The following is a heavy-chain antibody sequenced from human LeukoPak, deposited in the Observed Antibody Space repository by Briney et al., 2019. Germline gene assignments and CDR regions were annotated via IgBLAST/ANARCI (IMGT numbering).Heavy chain of an antibody. J-gene: IGHJ4*02. D-gene: IGHD6-19*01. CDR1: GFTFRRYA. CDR2: ISGSGGST. V-gene: IGHV3-23*01. Sequence: GGSLRLSCADSGFTFRRYAMSWVRQAPGKGLEWVSDISGSGGSTYYADSVKGRFTISRDNSKITLYLQMNSLRAEDTAVYYCAKDSSCWYVDYWGQGTLVTVSS. CDR3: AKDSSCWYVDY.